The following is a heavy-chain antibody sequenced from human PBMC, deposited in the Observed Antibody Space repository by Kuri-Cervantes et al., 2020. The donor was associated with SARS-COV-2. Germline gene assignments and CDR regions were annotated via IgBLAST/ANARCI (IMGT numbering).Heavy chain of an antibody. CDR2: IWYDGSNK. J-gene: IGHJ6*03. CDR3: ARANIVVVPAALGAIIYYYYYMDV. Sequence: LSLTCAASGFTFSSYSMHWVRQAPGKGLEWVAVIWYDGSNKYYADSVKGRFTISRDDSKNTLYFQMNSLRADDTAVYYCARANIVVVPAALGAIIYYYYYMDVWGKGTTVTVSS. D-gene: IGHD2-2*01. CDR1: GFTFSSYS. V-gene: IGHV3-33*01.